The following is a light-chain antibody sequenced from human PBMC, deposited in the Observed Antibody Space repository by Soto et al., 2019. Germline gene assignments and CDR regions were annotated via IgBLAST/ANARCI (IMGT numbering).Light chain of an antibody. CDR2: AAS. Sequence: DIQMTQSPSSLSASVGDRVTITCRASQSFSNFLNWYQQKPGKAPELLIYAASSLHSGVPSRFSGSGSVTNFTLTISSLQPEDFANYSCQQSYTTPYTFGQGIKLEIK. J-gene: IGKJ2*01. CDR3: QQSYTTPYT. V-gene: IGKV1-39*01. CDR1: QSFSNF.